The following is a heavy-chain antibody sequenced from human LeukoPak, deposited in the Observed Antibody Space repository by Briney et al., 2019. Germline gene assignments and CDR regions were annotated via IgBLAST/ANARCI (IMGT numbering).Heavy chain of an antibody. CDR2: ISGSSSSI. V-gene: IGHV3-48*04. CDR3: AKDVGEQLPGTFDY. J-gene: IGHJ4*02. Sequence: GGSLRLSCAASGFTFSSYSMNWVRQAPGRGLEWVSYISGSSSSIHYADSVKGRFTISRDNAKNSLYLQMNSLRAEDTAVYYCAKDVGEQLPGTFDYWGQGTLVTVSS. CDR1: GFTFSSYS. D-gene: IGHD6-13*01.